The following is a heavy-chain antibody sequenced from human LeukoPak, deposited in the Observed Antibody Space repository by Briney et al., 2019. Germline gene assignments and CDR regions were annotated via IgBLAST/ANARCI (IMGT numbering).Heavy chain of an antibody. CDR2: IYPGDSDT. J-gene: IGHJ4*02. Sequence: PGESLKISCKGSGYSFTSYWIGWVRQMPGKGLEWMGIIYPGDSDTRYSPSFQGQVTISADKSFSTAYLQWSSLKASDTAIYYCASSKSGSWYPFYLDYWGQGTLVTVSS. CDR1: GYSFTSYW. V-gene: IGHV5-51*01. D-gene: IGHD6-13*01. CDR3: ASSKSGSWYPFYLDY.